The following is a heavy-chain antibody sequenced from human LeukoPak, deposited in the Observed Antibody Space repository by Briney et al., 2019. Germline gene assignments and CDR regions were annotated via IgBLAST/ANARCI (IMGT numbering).Heavy chain of an antibody. V-gene: IGHV3-23*01. J-gene: IGHJ4*02. CDR1: GFTFSSYA. CDR2: ISGSGTGT. CDR3: AKEGATRTRFDY. D-gene: IGHD1-1*01. Sequence: PGGSLRLSCAASGFTFSSYAMSWVRQAPGKGLDWVSAISGSGTGTYYADSVKGRFTISRDNSKNTLYLQMNSLRAEHTAVYYCAKEGATRTRFDYWGQGTLVTVSS.